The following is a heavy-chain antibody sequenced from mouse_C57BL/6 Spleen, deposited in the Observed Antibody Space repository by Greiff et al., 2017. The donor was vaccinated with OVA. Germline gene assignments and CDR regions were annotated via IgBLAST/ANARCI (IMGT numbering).Heavy chain of an antibody. CDR3: ARVPLYGSSSAWFAY. CDR1: GFTFSSYA. V-gene: IGHV5-4*03. D-gene: IGHD1-1*01. J-gene: IGHJ3*01. CDR2: ISDGGSYT. Sequence: EVKLMASGGGLVKPGGSLKLSCAASGFTFSSYAMSWVRQTPEKRLEWVATISDGGSYTYYPDNVKGRFTISRDNANNNLYLQMSHLKSEDTAMYYCARVPLYGSSSAWFAYWGQGTLVTVSA.